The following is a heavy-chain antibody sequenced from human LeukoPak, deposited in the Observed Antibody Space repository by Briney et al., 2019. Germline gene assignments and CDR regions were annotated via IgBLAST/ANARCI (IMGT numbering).Heavy chain of an antibody. CDR2: ISWDGGST. D-gene: IGHD6-13*01. V-gene: IGHV3-43*01. CDR3: AKDGRAAAEHYFDY. J-gene: IGHJ4*02. CDR1: GFTFADYT. Sequence: GGSLRLSCAASGFTFADYTMHWVRQAPGKGLEWVSLISWDGGSTYYAETVKGRFTISRDNSKNSLYLQMNSLRTEDTALYYCAKDGRAAAEHYFDYWGQGTLVTVSS.